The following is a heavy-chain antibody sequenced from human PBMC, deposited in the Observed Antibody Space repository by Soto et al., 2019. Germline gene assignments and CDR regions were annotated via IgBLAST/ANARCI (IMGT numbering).Heavy chain of an antibody. CDR3: AKTESFNGYYNAFDY. J-gene: IGHJ4*02. D-gene: IGHD3-9*01. V-gene: IGHV3-23*01. Sequence: GGSLRLSCAASGFSFAGYAETWLRQAPGQGLEWVSAISGGGGSTYYVDSVKGRCTISRDNSKHTVHLQMSRLIAEEKAVYYCAKTESFNGYYNAFDYWGRGT. CDR1: GFSFAGYA. CDR2: ISGGGGST.